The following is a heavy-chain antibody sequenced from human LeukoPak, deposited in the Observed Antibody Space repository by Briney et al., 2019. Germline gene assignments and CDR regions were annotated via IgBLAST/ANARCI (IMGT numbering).Heavy chain of an antibody. Sequence: GRSLRLSCAASGFTFSSYAVHWVRQAPGKGLEWVAVISYDGSNKYYADSVKGRFTISRDNSKNTLYLQMNSLRAEDTAVYYCASFRIAARPYYFDYWGQGTLVTVSS. D-gene: IGHD6-6*01. J-gene: IGHJ4*02. V-gene: IGHV3-30-3*01. CDR2: ISYDGSNK. CDR3: ASFRIAARPYYFDY. CDR1: GFTFSSYA.